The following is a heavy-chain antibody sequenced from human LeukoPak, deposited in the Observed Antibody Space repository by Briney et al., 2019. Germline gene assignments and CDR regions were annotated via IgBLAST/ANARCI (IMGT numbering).Heavy chain of an antibody. CDR3: ARDYYDSSGYLNWFDP. Sequence: SETLSLTCTVSGGSIRSYYWSWIRQPPGKGLEWIGYIYYSGSTNYNPSLKSRVTISVDTSKNQFSLKLSSVTAADTAVYYCARDYYDSSGYLNWFDPWGQGTLVTVSS. D-gene: IGHD3-22*01. V-gene: IGHV4-59*01. J-gene: IGHJ5*02. CDR1: GGSIRSYY. CDR2: IYYSGST.